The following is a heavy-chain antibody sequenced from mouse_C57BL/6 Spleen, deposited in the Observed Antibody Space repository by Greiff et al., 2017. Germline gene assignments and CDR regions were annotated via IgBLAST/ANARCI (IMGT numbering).Heavy chain of an antibody. J-gene: IGHJ3*01. D-gene: IGHD4-1*01. Sequence: QVQLKQSGAELARPGASVKLSCKASGYTFTSYGISWVKQRTGQGLEWIGEIYPRSGNTYYNEKFKGKATLTADKSSSTAYMELRSLTSEDSAVYFCARTGANWAPYWGQGTLVTVSA. CDR2: IYPRSGNT. CDR3: ARTGANWAPY. V-gene: IGHV1-81*01. CDR1: GYTFTSYG.